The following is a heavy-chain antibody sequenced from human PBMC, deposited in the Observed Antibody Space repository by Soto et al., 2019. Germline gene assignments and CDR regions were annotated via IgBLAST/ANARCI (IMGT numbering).Heavy chain of an antibody. J-gene: IGHJ4*02. CDR3: ARGVAVAGLGYYFDY. Sequence: QVQLVQSGAEVKKPGASVKVSCKASGYTFTSFDINWVRQATGQGLEWMGWMNPNSDNTGYAQKFQGRVTMTRSTSISTAYLELSSLRSEDTAVYYCARGVAVAGLGYYFDYWGQGTLVTVSS. D-gene: IGHD6-19*01. CDR1: GYTFTSFD. CDR2: MNPNSDNT. V-gene: IGHV1-8*01.